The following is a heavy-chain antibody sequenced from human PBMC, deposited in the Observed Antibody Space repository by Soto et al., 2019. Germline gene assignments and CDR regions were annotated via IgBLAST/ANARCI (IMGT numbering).Heavy chain of an antibody. CDR3: AHRVLRTVFGLVTTTAIYFDF. CDR2: IHWDDDK. V-gene: IGHV2-5*02. J-gene: IGHJ4*02. D-gene: IGHD3-3*01. Sequence: QITLNESGPTVVRPTETLTLTCRFSGFSLTTSGVGVGWIRQSPGKAPEWLALIHWDDDKRYSASLKSRLTINKDTSKTQVVLTVSDLDPTDTATYYCAHRVLRTVFGLVTTTAIYFDFWGQGTPVAASS. CDR1: GFSLTTSGVG.